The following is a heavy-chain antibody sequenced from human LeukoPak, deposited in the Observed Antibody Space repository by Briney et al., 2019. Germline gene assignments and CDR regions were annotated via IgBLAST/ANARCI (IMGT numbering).Heavy chain of an antibody. CDR3: AKEGRVIVANDAFDI. D-gene: IGHD2/OR15-2a*01. V-gene: IGHV3-23*01. J-gene: IGHJ3*02. Sequence: AGGSLRLSCAASGFTFSSYAMSWVRQAPGKGLEWVSAISGSGGSTYSADSVRGRFTISRDNSKNTLYLQMNSLRAEDTAVYYCAKEGRVIVANDAFDIWGQGTMVTVSS. CDR1: GFTFSSYA. CDR2: ISGSGGST.